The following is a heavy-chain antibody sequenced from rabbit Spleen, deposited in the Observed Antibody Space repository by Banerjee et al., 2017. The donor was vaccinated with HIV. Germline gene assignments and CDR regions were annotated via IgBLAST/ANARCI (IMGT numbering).Heavy chain of an antibody. CDR1: GFSFSSSYY. D-gene: IGHD2-1*01. V-gene: IGHV1S45*01. CDR3: ARDTDTGGYGDRLDL. CDR2: IYIGNGNT. J-gene: IGHJ3*01. Sequence: QEQLVESGGGLVQPEGSLTLTCTASGFSFSSSYYMCWVRQAPGKGLEWIACIYIGNGNTYYANWAKGRFTISKASSTTVTLQMTSLTAADTATYFCARDTDTGGYGDRLDLWGPGTLVTVS.